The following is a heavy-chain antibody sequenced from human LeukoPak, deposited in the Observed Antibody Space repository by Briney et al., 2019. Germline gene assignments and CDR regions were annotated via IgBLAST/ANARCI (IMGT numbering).Heavy chain of an antibody. D-gene: IGHD6-6*01. CDR2: IYHSGST. CDR1: GDSISRTNW. V-gene: IGHV4-4*02. J-gene: IGHJ6*03. CDR3: ARDWGVSARPGYMDV. Sequence: SETLSLTCAVTGDSISRTNWWSWVRQPPGKGLEWIGEIYHSGSTNYNPSLKSRVTISVDTSKNQFSLRLSSVTAADTAVYYCARDWGVSARPGYMDVWGKGTTVTVSS.